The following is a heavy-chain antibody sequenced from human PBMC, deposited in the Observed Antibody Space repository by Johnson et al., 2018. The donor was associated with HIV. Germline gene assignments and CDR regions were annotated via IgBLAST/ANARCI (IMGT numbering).Heavy chain of an antibody. Sequence: VQLVESGGGVVQPGRSVRLSCAASGLSFSSYGMAWVRQAPGKGLEWVAVIWSAGSNKHYADSVKGLFTISRDNSKNTLYLQMNSLRAEDTAVYYCARLIAVVIDGFDIWGQGTMVTVSA. V-gene: IGHV3-33*01. CDR3: ARLIAVVIDGFDI. CDR1: GLSFSSYG. D-gene: IGHD3-22*01. CDR2: IWSAGSNK. J-gene: IGHJ3*02.